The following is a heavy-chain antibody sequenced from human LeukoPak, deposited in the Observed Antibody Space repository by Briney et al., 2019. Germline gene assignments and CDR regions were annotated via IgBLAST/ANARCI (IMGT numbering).Heavy chain of an antibody. V-gene: IGHV5-51*01. CDR3: ARSHLTTGMYYFDY. CDR2: IYPGDSDT. J-gene: IGHJ4*02. D-gene: IGHD1-14*01. CDR1: GYSFTSYW. Sequence: GESLQISCQGSGYSFTSYWIGWVRQMPGKGLEWMGIIYPGDSDTRYSPSFQGQVTISADKSISTAYLQWSSLKASDTAMYYCARSHLTTGMYYFDYWGQGTLVTVSS.